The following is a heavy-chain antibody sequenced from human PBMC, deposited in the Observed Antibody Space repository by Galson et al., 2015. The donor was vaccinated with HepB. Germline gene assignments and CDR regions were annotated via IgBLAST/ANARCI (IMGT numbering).Heavy chain of an antibody. V-gene: IGHV3-30*18. Sequence: SLRLSCAASGFTFSSYGMHWVRQAPGKGLEWVTLISYDGSDKYYADSVKGRFTISRDNSKNTLYLQMNSLRAEDTAVYYCAEVLTGYDFWSGYSPQKPADYFSDYWGQGTLVTVSS. CDR2: ISYDGSDK. CDR1: GFTFSSYG. J-gene: IGHJ4*02. D-gene: IGHD3-3*01. CDR3: AEVLTGYDFWSGYSPQKPADYFSDY.